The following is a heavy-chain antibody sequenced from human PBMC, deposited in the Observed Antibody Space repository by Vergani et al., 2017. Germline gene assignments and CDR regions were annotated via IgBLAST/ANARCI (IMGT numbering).Heavy chain of an antibody. CDR3: ARGSGSRQRVFDY. Sequence: QVQLQESGPGLVKPSETLSLTCTVSGGSISSSSYYWSWIRQPAGKGLEWIGYIYYSGSTNYNPSLKSRVTISVDTSKNQFSLKLSSVTAADTAVYYCARGSGSRQRVFDYWGQGTLVTVSS. V-gene: IGHV4-61*10. CDR1: GGSISSSSYY. J-gene: IGHJ4*02. CDR2: IYYSGST. D-gene: IGHD6-13*01.